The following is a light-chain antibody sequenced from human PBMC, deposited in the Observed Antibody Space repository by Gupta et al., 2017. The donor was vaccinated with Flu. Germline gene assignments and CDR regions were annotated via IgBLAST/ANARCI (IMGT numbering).Light chain of an antibody. CDR2: QDA. Sequence: VTLGEPASISCSTSQGLVYSDGSTTLIWFQQRTGQSPRRRLYQDACRDSGVPERLSGGGSGTDVSLKISRVEDEDVGVYYCMQSGHWPWAFGQGTKLEIK. V-gene: IGKV2-30*01. J-gene: IGKJ1*01. CDR1: QGLVYSDGSTT. CDR3: MQSGHWPWA.